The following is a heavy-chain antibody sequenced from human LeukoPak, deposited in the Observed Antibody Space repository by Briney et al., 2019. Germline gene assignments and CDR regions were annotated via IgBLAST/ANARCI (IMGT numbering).Heavy chain of an antibody. V-gene: IGHV3-30*18. CDR3: AKDQDQTGGFDY. CDR2: ISYDGSNK. D-gene: IGHD3-16*01. J-gene: IGHJ4*02. Sequence: PGGSLRLSCAASGFTVSSNYMSWVRQAPGKGLEWVAVISYDGSNKYYADSVKGRFTISRDNSKNTLYLQMNSLRAEDTAVYYCAKDQDQTGGFDYWGQGTLVTVSS. CDR1: GFTVSSNY.